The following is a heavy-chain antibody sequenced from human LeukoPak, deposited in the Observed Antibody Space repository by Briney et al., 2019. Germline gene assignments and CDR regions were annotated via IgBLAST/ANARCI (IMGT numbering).Heavy chain of an antibody. CDR3: ARVPYYYGSGSYYPYFDY. J-gene: IGHJ4*02. CDR2: INSDGSST. V-gene: IGHV3-74*01. Sequence: GGSLRLSCAASGFTFSSYWMHWVRQASGKGLVWVSRINSDGSSTSYADSVKGRFTISRDNAKNTLYLQMNSLRAEDTAVYYCARVPYYYGSGSYYPYFDYWGQGTLVTVSS. CDR1: GFTFSSYW. D-gene: IGHD3-10*01.